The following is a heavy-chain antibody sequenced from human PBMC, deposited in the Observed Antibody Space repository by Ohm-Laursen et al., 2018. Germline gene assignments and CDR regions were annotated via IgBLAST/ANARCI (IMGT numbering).Heavy chain of an antibody. CDR3: ARVNRGNYGSDWYFDL. D-gene: IGHD3-10*01. V-gene: IGHV4-59*07. Sequence: SDTLSFTWAVSDVSISHYFWSWIRQPPGKGLEWIGYIYYSGSTNYNPSLKSRAAISVDTSKSQFSLRLTSVTAADTAVYFCARVNRGNYGSDWYFDLWGRGTLVTVSS. CDR1: DVSISHYF. J-gene: IGHJ2*01. CDR2: IYYSGST.